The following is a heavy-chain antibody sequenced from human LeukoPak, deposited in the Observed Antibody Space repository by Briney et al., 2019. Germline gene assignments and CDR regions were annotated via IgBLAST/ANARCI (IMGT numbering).Heavy chain of an antibody. D-gene: IGHD2-21*02. CDR3: ARETPNCGGDCFDY. V-gene: IGHV3-48*03. Sequence: GGSLRRSCAASGFTLSSHEINWVRQAPGKGLEWVSYISDVGRSDIYFADSVKGRFTLSRDNAKNSLYLQMNSLRAEDTAIYYCARETPNCGGDCFDYWGQGTLVTVSS. CDR1: GFTLSSHE. CDR2: ISDVGRSDI. J-gene: IGHJ4*02.